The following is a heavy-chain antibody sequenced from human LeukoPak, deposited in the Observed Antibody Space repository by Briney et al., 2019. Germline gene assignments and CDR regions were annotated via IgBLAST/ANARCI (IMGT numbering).Heavy chain of an antibody. CDR2: INHSGST. V-gene: IGHV4-34*01. CDR1: GGSFSGYY. D-gene: IGHD3-3*01. J-gene: IGHJ4*02. CDR3: ARGAEYYAIWRGYAGYSDY. Sequence: ETLSLTCAVYGGSFSGYYWSWIRQPPGKGLEWIGEINHSGSTNYNPSLKSRVTISVDTSKNQFSLKLSSVTAADTAVYFCARGAEYYAIWRGYAGYSDYWGQGISVTVSS.